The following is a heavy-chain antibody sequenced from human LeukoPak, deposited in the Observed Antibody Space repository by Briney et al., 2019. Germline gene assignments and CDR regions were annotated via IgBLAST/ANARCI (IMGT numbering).Heavy chain of an antibody. CDR2: IYTSGST. CDR1: GGSISSGSYY. J-gene: IGHJ4*02. V-gene: IGHV4-61*02. CDR3: ARGGGSYPFDY. D-gene: IGHD1-26*01. Sequence: SETLSLTCTVSGGSISSGSYYWSWIRQPAGMGLEWIGRIYTSGSTNYNPSLKSRVTISVDTSKNQFSLKLSSVTAADTAVYYCARGGGSYPFDYWGQGTPVTVSS.